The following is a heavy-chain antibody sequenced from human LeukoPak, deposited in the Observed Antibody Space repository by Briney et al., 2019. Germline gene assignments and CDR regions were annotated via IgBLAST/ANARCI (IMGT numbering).Heavy chain of an antibody. J-gene: IGHJ4*02. D-gene: IGHD2-2*02. V-gene: IGHV1-46*01. CDR2: INPSGGST. CDR1: GYTFTSYY. Sequence: GASVKVSCKASGYTFTSYYMHWVRQAPGQGLEWMGIINPSGGSTGYAQKFQGRVTMTRDTSTSTVYMELSSLRSEDTAVYYCARVPALYCSSTNCYMVGYWGQGTLVTVSS. CDR3: ARVPALYCSSTNCYMVGY.